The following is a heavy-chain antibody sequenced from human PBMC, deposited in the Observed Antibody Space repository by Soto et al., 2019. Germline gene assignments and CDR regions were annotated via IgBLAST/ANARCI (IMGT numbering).Heavy chain of an antibody. J-gene: IGHJ4*02. D-gene: IGHD3-22*01. CDR1: GVSISSGDYY. CDR3: AKTLYYYDTGGYQ. Sequence: SETLSLTCPVSGVSISSGDYYWSWIRQTPGKGLEWNGYIYYSENTYYNPSLKSRVAISGDTSKNQFSLRLSSVTAADTAVYYCAKTLYYYDTGGYQWGQGTLVTVSS. CDR2: IYYSENT. V-gene: IGHV4-30-4*01.